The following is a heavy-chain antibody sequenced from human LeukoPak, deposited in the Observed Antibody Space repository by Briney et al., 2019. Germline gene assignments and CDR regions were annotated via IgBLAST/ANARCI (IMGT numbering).Heavy chain of an antibody. J-gene: IGHJ4*02. CDR3: ARGIWDYCSSTSRLADY. CDR1: GYTFTSYG. V-gene: IGHV1-18*01. Sequence: ASVKVSCKASGYTFTSYGISWVRQAPGQGLEWMGWISAYNGNTNYAQKLQGRVTMTTDTSTSTAYMELRSLRSDDTAVYYCARGIWDYCSSTSRLADYWGQGTLVTVSS. CDR2: ISAYNGNT. D-gene: IGHD2-2*01.